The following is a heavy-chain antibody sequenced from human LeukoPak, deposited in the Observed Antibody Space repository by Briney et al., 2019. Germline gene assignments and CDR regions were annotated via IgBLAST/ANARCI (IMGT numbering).Heavy chain of an antibody. CDR2: INPKSGGT. CDR3: AREEAAVAAVIDY. Sequence: GASVKVSCKASGYTFTSYDINWVRQAPGQGLEWMGWINPKSGGTNYAQYFQGRVTMTRDMSTSTVYMELSSLRSEDTAVYYCAREEAAVAAVIDYWGQGTLVTVSS. D-gene: IGHD6-19*01. CDR1: GYTFTSYD. J-gene: IGHJ4*02. V-gene: IGHV1-2*02.